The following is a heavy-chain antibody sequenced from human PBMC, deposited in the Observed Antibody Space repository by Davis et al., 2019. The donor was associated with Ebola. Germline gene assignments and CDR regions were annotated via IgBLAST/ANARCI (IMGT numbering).Heavy chain of an antibody. CDR2: ISGSGGST. CDR1: GFTFSGYA. CDR3: AKPRSSWYYFDY. D-gene: IGHD6-13*01. Sequence: PGGSLRLSCAASGFTFSGYAMSWVRQAPGKGLEWVSAISGSGGSTYYADSVKGRFTISRDNSKNTLYLQMNSLRAEDTAVYYCAKPRSSWYYFDYWGQGTLVTVSS. V-gene: IGHV3-23*01. J-gene: IGHJ4*02.